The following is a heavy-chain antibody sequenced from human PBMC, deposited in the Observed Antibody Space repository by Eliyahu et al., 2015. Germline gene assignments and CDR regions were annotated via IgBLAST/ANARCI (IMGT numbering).Heavy chain of an antibody. Sequence: QVQLQESGPGLVKPSETLSLTCTVXGGSISSYYWSWXRQPPGKGLEWIGYIYYSGSTXYNPSLKSRVTISVDTSKNQFSLKLSSVTAADTAVYYCARVRGISHPFDYWGQGTLVTVSS. CDR3: ARVRGISHPFDY. J-gene: IGHJ4*02. CDR2: IYYSGST. CDR1: GGSISSYY. D-gene: IGHD1-26*01. V-gene: IGHV4-59*01.